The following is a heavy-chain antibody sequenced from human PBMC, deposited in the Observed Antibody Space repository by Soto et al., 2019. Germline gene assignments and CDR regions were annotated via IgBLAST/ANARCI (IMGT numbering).Heavy chain of an antibody. Sequence: TSETLSLTCTVSGGSISSYYWSWIRQPPGKGLEWIGYIYYSGSTNYNPSLKSRVTISVDTSKNQFSLKLSSVTAADTAVYYCARSKGGYNPGGFDYWGQGTLVTVSS. CDR2: IYYSGST. CDR1: GGSISSYY. V-gene: IGHV4-59*01. CDR3: ARSKGGYNPGGFDY. D-gene: IGHD5-12*01. J-gene: IGHJ4*02.